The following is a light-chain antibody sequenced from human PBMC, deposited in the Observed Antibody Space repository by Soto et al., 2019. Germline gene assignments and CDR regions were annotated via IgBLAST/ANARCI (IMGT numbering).Light chain of an antibody. CDR1: SSNIGNNY. J-gene: IGLJ3*02. CDR2: ENN. V-gene: IGLV1-51*02. Sequence: QSVLTQPPSVSAAPGQKGTISCSGSSSNIGNNYVSWYQQLPGTAPKLLIYENNKRPSGIPDRFSGSTSGTSATLGITGLQTGDEADYYCGTWDSRLNAWVFGGGTQLTVL. CDR3: GTWDSRLNAWV.